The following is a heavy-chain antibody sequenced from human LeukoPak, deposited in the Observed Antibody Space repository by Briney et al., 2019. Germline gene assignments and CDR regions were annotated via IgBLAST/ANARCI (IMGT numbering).Heavy chain of an antibody. CDR3: ARDTAYYYDSSAYLNYYYMDV. CDR2: IYTSGST. D-gene: IGHD3-22*01. Sequence: SETLSLTCTVSGGSISSYYWSWIRQPAGKGLEWIGRIYTSGSTNYNPSLKSRVTISVDKSKNQFSLKLSSVTAADTAVYYCARDTAYYYDSSAYLNYYYMDVWSKGTTVTVSS. CDR1: GGSISSYY. J-gene: IGHJ6*03. V-gene: IGHV4-4*07.